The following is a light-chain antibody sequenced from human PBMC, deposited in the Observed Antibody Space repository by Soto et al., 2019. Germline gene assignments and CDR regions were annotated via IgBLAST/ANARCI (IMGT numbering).Light chain of an antibody. J-gene: IGLJ1*01. Sequence: HSVLTQPPSASGSPGQSVTISCSGTSSTVGAYDFVSWYQHHPGKAPKLMIYEVTKRPSGVPDRFSGSKSGNTASLTVSGLQAEDEADYYCTSHAGNYNFPYVFGTGTKVSVL. CDR3: TSHAGNYNFPYV. CDR2: EVT. V-gene: IGLV2-8*01. CDR1: SSTVGAYDF.